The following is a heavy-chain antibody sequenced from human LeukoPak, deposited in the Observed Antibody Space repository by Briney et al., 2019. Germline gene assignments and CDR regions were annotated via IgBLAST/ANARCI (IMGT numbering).Heavy chain of an antibody. CDR1: GGSISSGSYY. Sequence: PSETLSFTCTVSGGSISSGSYYWSWIRQPAGKGLEWIGRIYTSGSTNYNPSLKSRVTISVDASKNQFSLKLSSVTTADTAVYYCARDRPDTAMVYCFDYWGQGTLVTVSS. V-gene: IGHV4-61*02. CDR2: IYTSGST. D-gene: IGHD5-18*01. CDR3: ARDRPDTAMVYCFDY. J-gene: IGHJ4*02.